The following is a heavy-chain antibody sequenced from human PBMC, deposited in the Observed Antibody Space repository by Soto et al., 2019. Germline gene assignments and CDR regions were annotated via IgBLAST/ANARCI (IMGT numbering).Heavy chain of an antibody. Sequence: GGSLRLSCAASGFTFSSYSMNWVRQAPGKGLEWVSSISSSISYIYYADSLKGRFTISRDNAKNSLYLQMNSLRAEDTAVYYCAGGQLAVWFDPWGQGTLVTVSS. CDR1: GFTFSSYS. CDR2: ISSSISYI. V-gene: IGHV3-21*01. J-gene: IGHJ5*02. CDR3: AGGQLAVWFDP. D-gene: IGHD6-6*01.